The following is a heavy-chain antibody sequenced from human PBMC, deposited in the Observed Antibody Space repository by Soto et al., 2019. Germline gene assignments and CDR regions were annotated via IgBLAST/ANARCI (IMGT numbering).Heavy chain of an antibody. Sequence: QVQLVESGGSVVQPGRSLRLSCAASGFTFSSYAIHWVRQAPGKGLEWVALISYDGSNKYYADSVKGRFTISRDNSKNTLYLQMNSLRAEDTAVYYCARHKRDLRFLEWSYYFDYWGQGTLVTVSS. CDR2: ISYDGSNK. CDR1: GFTFSSYA. CDR3: ARHKRDLRFLEWSYYFDY. V-gene: IGHV3-30-3*01. J-gene: IGHJ4*02. D-gene: IGHD3-3*01.